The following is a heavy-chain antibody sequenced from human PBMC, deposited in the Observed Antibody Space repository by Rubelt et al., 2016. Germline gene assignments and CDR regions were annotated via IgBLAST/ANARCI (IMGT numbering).Heavy chain of an antibody. V-gene: IGHV4-59*08. CDR3: AGHDAIDSDGFDI. CDR2: IYYSGSS. Sequence: QVQLQESGPGLVKPSETLSLTCTVSGGSISSYYCSWIRQPPGKGLEWIGYIYYSGSSNYNPSLKSRVIMSVDTSKNQFSRMLSSVTAADTAVYYCAGHDAIDSDGFDIWGQGTMVSVSS. CDR1: GGSISSYY. J-gene: IGHJ3*02.